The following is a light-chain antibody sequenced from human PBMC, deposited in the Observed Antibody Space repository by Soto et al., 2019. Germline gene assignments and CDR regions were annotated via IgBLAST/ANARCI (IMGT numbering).Light chain of an antibody. V-gene: IGKV3-20*01. CDR2: GAS. CDR1: QSVSSSY. Sequence: EIVLTQSPGTLSLSPGERATLSCRASQSVSSSYLAWYQQKPGQAPRLLIYGASSRATGIPDWFSGSGSGTDYTLTISRLEPEDFAVYYCQQYGSSPRTFGKGTKVEIK. J-gene: IGKJ1*01. CDR3: QQYGSSPRT.